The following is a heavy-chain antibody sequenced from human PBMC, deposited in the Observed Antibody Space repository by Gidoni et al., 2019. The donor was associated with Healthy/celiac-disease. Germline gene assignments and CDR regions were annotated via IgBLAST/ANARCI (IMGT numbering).Heavy chain of an antibody. J-gene: IGHJ4*02. CDR2: GNT. V-gene: IGHV1-8*01. D-gene: IGHD2-15*01. CDR1: GYTFTSYD. CDR3: ARGLRRSGGSSPLGY. Sequence: QVQLVQSGAEVKKPGASVKVSCKASGYTFTSYDINSGNTGYAQKFQGRVTMTRNTSISTAYMELSSLRSEDTAVYYCARGLRRSGGSSPLGYWGQGTLVTVSS.